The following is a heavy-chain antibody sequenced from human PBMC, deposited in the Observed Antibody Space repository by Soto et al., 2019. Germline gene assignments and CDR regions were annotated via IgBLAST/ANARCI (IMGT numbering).Heavy chain of an antibody. CDR2: IYWDDEK. D-gene: IGHD2-21*02. Sequence: QITLKESGPTLVKPTQTLTLTCTFSGFSLHTSGVGVGWIRQPPGQALEWLALIYWDDEKRYSPSLRSRLAITKDTSKNQLGISLTRVDPVDTATYFCAHMAKDDRDRSVYGLDVWGPGATVIVSS. J-gene: IGHJ6*02. V-gene: IGHV2-5*02. CDR3: AHMAKDDRDRSVYGLDV. CDR1: GFSLHTSGVG.